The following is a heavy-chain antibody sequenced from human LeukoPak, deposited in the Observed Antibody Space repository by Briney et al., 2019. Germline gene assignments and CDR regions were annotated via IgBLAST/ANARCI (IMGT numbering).Heavy chain of an antibody. V-gene: IGHV3-21*01. Sequence: GGSLRLSCAASGFTFDDYGLSWVRQAPGKGLEWVSSISSSSSYIYYADSVKGRFTISRDNAKNSLYLQMNSLRAEDTAVYYCARYKRKGYSYGPHPFDYWGQGTLVTVSS. CDR3: ARYKRKGYSYGPHPFDY. CDR1: GFTFDDYG. J-gene: IGHJ4*02. CDR2: ISSSSSYI. D-gene: IGHD5-18*01.